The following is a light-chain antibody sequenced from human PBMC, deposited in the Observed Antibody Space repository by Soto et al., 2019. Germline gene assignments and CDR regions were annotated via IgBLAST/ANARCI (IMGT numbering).Light chain of an antibody. CDR1: QSVSSY. J-gene: IGKJ1*01. CDR2: DAS. CDR3: QQRSYWWT. V-gene: IGKV3-11*01. Sequence: EIVLTQSPATLSLSPGERATLSCRASQSVSSYLAWYQQKPGQAPKLLIYDASNRAAGIPARFSGSGSGTDFTLTISSLEPEDFAVYYCQQRSYWWTFGQGTKVEVQ.